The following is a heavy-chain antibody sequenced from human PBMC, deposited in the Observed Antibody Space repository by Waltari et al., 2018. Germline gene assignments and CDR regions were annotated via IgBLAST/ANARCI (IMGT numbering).Heavy chain of an antibody. V-gene: IGHV4-38-2*02. Sequence: QVQLQESGPGLVKPSETLSLTCTVSGYSISSGYYWGWIRQPPGKGLEWIGSIYFSGRSYYNPSLKRRVTISVDTSKNQCALKLSAVTAADTSVDYCARDPGYYDTSGYPAYFDYWGQGTLVTVSS. CDR1: GYSISSGYY. D-gene: IGHD3-22*01. J-gene: IGHJ4*02. CDR3: ARDPGYYDTSGYPAYFDY. CDR2: IYFSGRS.